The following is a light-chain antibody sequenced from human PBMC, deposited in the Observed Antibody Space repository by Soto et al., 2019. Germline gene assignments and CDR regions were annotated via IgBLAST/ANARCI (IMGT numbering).Light chain of an antibody. V-gene: IGLV1-40*01. CDR2: GNS. J-gene: IGLJ2*01. CDR1: SSNIGANYD. Sequence: QSVLTQPPSVSGAPGQRVTISCTGSSSNIGANYDVHWYQQRPGTAPKLLIFGNSNRPSGVPDRFSGSKSGTSASLAITGLQAEDEADYSCSSWTGSGRVFGGGTQLTVL. CDR3: SSWTGSGRV.